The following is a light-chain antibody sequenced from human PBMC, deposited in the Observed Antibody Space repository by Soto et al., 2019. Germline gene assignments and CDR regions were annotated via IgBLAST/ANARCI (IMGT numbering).Light chain of an antibody. CDR3: GAWDDSLSAV. CDR1: NSNIGNNY. J-gene: IGLJ2*01. Sequence: QAVVTQPPPVSAAPGQKVTISCSGSNSNIGNNYVSWYQQLPGTAPKLLIYDNNKRPSGIPDRFSGSKSGTSATLGITGLQTGDEADYYCGAWDDSLSAVFGGGTKLTVL. CDR2: DNN. V-gene: IGLV1-51*01.